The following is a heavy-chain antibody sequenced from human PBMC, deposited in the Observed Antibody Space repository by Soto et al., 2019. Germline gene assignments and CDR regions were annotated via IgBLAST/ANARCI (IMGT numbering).Heavy chain of an antibody. Sequence: SETLSLTCAVYGGSFSGYYWSWIRQPPGKGLEWIGEINHSGSTNYNPSLKSRVTISVDTSKNQFSLKLSSVTAADTAVYYCARGSRTSNFDYWGQGTVVTVSS. CDR3: ARGSRTSNFDY. J-gene: IGHJ4*02. D-gene: IGHD2-2*01. V-gene: IGHV4-34*01. CDR1: GGSFSGYY. CDR2: INHSGST.